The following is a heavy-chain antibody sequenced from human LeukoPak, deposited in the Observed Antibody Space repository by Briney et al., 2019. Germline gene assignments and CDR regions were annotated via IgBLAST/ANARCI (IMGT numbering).Heavy chain of an antibody. CDR1: EFTFSNAW. CDR2: IKSKTDGGTT. V-gene: IGHV3-15*01. D-gene: IGHD3-9*01. CDR3: ARERQSLTGYYIGPDAFDI. J-gene: IGHJ3*02. Sequence: GGSLRLSCAASEFTFSNAWMSWVRQAPGKGLEWVGRIKSKTDGGTTDYPPPVKGRFTISRDTAKNSLYLQMNSLRAEDTAVYYCARERQSLTGYYIGPDAFDIWGQGTMVTVSS.